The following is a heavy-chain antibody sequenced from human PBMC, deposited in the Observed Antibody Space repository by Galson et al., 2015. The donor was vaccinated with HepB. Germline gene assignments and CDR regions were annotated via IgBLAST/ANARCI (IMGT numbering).Heavy chain of an antibody. CDR1: GFTFSSYA. CDR2: ISAAGDST. CDR3: AKDLPVRGLFYGLDA. D-gene: IGHD3-10*01. V-gene: IGHV3-23*01. J-gene: IGHJ6*01. Sequence: SLRLSCAASGFTFSSYAMAWVRQTPEKGLERVSIISAAGDSTYYADFVKGRFTISRDKSKNMVYLQMDRLRAEDTAIYYCAKDLPVRGLFYGLDAWGQGTTVTVAS.